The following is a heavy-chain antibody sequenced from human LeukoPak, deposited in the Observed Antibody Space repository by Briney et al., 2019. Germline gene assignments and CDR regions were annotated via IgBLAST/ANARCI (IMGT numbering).Heavy chain of an antibody. CDR3: AKASVGARFFDP. V-gene: IGHV4-38-2*02. D-gene: IGHD1-26*01. J-gene: IGHJ5*02. Sequence: SETLSLTCTVSGYSISSGYYWGWIRQPPGKGLEWIGEIYHSGSTNYNPSLKSRVTISVDKSKNQFSLKLSSVTAADTAVYYCAKASVGARFFDPWGQGTLVTVSS. CDR1: GYSISSGYY. CDR2: IYHSGST.